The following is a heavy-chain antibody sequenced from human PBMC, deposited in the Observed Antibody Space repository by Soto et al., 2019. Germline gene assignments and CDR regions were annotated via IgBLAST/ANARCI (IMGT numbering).Heavy chain of an antibody. J-gene: IGHJ4*03. D-gene: IGHD6-19*01. CDR1: GFTFSSYA. CDR2: ISYDGSNK. Sequence: GGSLRLSCAASGFTFSSYAMHWVRQAPGKGLEWVAVISYDGSNKYYADSVKGRFTISRDNSKNTLYLQINSLRAEDTAVYYCARGGHPQWLVPYYFDYWGQGTTVTVSS. V-gene: IGHV3-30-3*01. CDR3: ARGGHPQWLVPYYFDY.